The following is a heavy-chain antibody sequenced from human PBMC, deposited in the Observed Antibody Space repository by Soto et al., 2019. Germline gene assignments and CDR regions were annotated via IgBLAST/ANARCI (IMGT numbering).Heavy chain of an antibody. CDR2: IYYSGST. D-gene: IGHD3-10*01. V-gene: IGHV4-39*07. J-gene: IGHJ5*02. CDR1: GGSISSSSYY. CDR3: ARGRALLLWFGEYNWFDP. Sequence: SETLSLTCTVSGGSISSSSYYWGWIRQPPGKGLEWIGSIYYSGSTYYNPSLKSRVTISVDTSKNQFSLKLSSVTAADTAVYYCARGRALLLWFGEYNWFDPWGQGTLVTVSS.